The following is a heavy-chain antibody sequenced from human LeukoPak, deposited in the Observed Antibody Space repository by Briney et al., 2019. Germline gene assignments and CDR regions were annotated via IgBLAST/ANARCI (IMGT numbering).Heavy chain of an antibody. CDR2: IYPSGGST. V-gene: IGHV1-46*01. J-gene: IGHJ6*02. CDR3: AAGHYYYYGMDV. Sequence: ASVTVSCKTSGYSFIDYYVHWVRQAPGQGLEWMGIIYPSGGSTSYAQKFQGRVTMTRDTSTSTVYMELSSLRSEDTAVYYCAAGHYYYYGMDVWGQGTTVTVSS. D-gene: IGHD6-13*01. CDR1: GYSFIDYY.